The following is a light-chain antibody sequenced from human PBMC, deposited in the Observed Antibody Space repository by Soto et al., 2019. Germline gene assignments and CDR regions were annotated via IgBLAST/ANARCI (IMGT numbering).Light chain of an antibody. CDR2: DAS. J-gene: IGKJ4*01. V-gene: IGKV1-33*01. CDR3: QQYDNLLVT. Sequence: DIQMTQSPSTLSGSVGDRVTITCRASQTISSWLAWYQQKPGKAPKLLIYDASNLETGVPSRFSGSGSGTDFTFTISSLQPEDIATYYCQQYDNLLVTFGGGTKVDIK. CDR1: QTISSW.